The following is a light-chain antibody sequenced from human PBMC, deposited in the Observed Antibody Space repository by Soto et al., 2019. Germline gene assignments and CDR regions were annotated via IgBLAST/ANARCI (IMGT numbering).Light chain of an antibody. J-gene: IGKJ5*01. CDR2: GAS. CDR3: QQYNYWPPKIT. CDR1: QSVSSN. V-gene: IGKV3-15*01. Sequence: EIVVTQSPVTLSVSPGERATLSCRASQSVSSNLAWYQQKTGQAPRLLIYGASTRATGIPARFSGSGSGTEFTLTISSLQSEDFAVYYCQQYNYWPPKITFGQGTRLEI.